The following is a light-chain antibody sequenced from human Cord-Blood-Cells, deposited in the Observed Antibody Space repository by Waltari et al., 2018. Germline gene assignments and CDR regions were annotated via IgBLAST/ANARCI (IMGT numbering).Light chain of an antibody. V-gene: IGLV2-11*01. CDR3: CSYAGSYTVV. CDR2: DVS. J-gene: IGLJ2*01. CDR1: SSDVGGYNY. Sequence: QSALTQPRSVSGSPGQSVTISCTGTSSDVGGYNYVSWYQQNPGKAPTLMIYDVSKRPSGVPDRVSGSKSCNTASLTISGLQAEDEADYYCCSYAGSYTVVFGGGTKLTVL.